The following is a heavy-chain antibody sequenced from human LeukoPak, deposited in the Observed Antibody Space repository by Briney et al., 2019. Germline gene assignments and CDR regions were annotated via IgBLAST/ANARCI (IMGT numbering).Heavy chain of an antibody. CDR2: IYSGGST. D-gene: IGHD1-20*01. Sequence: GGSLRLSCAASGFTVNGNYMSWVRQAPGKGLEWVSVIYSGGSTYYADSVRGRFTISRDNSKNTLYLQMNSLRAEDTAVYSCAREGITGTTSPYFDYWGQGTLVTVSS. CDR1: GFTVNGNY. V-gene: IGHV3-53*01. J-gene: IGHJ4*02. CDR3: AREGITGTTSPYFDY.